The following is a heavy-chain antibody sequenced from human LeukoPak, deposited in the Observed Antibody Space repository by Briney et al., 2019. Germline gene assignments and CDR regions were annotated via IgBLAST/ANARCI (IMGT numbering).Heavy chain of an antibody. J-gene: IGHJ4*02. D-gene: IGHD3-22*01. CDR1: GFTFSSYS. CDR3: AKATTYYYDSSGYTFDY. Sequence: KPGGSLRLSCAASGFTFSSYSMNWVRQAPGKGLEWVSSISSSSSYIYYADSVKGRFTISRDNAKNSLYLQMNSLRAEDTAVYYCAKATTYYYDSSGYTFDYWGQGTLVTVSS. V-gene: IGHV3-21*04. CDR2: ISSSSSYI.